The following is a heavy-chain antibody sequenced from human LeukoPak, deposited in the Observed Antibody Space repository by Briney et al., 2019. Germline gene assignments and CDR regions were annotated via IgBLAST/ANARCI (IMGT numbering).Heavy chain of an antibody. J-gene: IGHJ4*02. CDR1: GYMFTSYD. CDR3: ARSQRIVVVAAKRYYFDY. CDR2: MNPNSGNT. Sequence: ASVKVSCKASGYMFTSYDINWVRQATGQGLEWMGWMNPNSGNTGYAQKFQGRVTMTRNTSISTAYMEPSSLRSEDTAVYYCARSQRIVVVAAKRYYFDYWGQGTLVTVSS. D-gene: IGHD2-15*01. V-gene: IGHV1-8*01.